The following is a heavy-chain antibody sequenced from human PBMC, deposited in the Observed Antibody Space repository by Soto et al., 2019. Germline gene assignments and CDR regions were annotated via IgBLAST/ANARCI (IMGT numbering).Heavy chain of an antibody. Sequence: QLQLQESGPGLVKPSETLSLTCTVSGGSISSSSYYWGWIRQPPGKGLEWIGSIYYSGSTYYNPSLKSRVTISVDTSKNHFSLKLRAVTAADTAVYYCARNELGYCTNGVCSSFCDYWGQGTLVTVSS. V-gene: IGHV4-39*01. CDR1: GGSISSSSYY. CDR2: IYYSGST. CDR3: ARNELGYCTNGVCSSFCDY. D-gene: IGHD2-8*01. J-gene: IGHJ4*02.